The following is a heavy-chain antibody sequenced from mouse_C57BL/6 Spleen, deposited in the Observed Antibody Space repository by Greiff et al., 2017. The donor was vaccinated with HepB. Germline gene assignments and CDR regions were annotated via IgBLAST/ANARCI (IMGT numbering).Heavy chain of an antibody. J-gene: IGHJ2*01. Sequence: VQLQQSGAELVRPGTSVKVSCKASGYAFTNYLIEWVKQRPGQGLEWIGVINPGSGGTNYNEKFKGKATLTADKSSSTAYMQLSRLTSEDSAVYFCAREGGFYDYDRGYYFDYWGQGTTLTVSS. CDR3: AREGGFYDYDRGYYFDY. CDR2: INPGSGGT. D-gene: IGHD2-4*01. V-gene: IGHV1-54*01. CDR1: GYAFTNYL.